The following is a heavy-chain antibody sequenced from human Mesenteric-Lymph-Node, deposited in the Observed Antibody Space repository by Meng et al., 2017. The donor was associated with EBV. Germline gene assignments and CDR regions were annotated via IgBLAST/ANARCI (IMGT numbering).Heavy chain of an antibody. CDR1: GGAIISYNW. J-gene: IGHJ5*02. CDR3: AKVESSGRFSWFDP. V-gene: IGHV4-4*02. CDR2: IYHSGST. Sequence: LHEEGSRRVKPSWSLSLTCAVSGGAIISYNWWSWCRQPSGKGLEWIGEIYHSGSTNSNPSLRSRVTISVDKSKNQFSLKLTSVTAADTALYYCAKVESSGRFSWFDPWGQGTLVTVSS. D-gene: IGHD3-10*01.